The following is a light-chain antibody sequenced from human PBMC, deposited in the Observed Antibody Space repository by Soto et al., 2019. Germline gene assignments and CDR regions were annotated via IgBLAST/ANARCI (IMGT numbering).Light chain of an antibody. V-gene: IGKV1D-13*01. CDR1: QGISSW. CDR3: QQFNNYTIS. CDR2: DAS. J-gene: IGKJ5*01. Sequence: IDFPQARSSLSAAVGDRVTIPCRASQGISSWLAWYPLRPGKAPKIMMYDASSLESGVPSRFSGSGAGTDFTLAISSLQPEDVATYYCQQFNNYTISVGRGTRLEIK.